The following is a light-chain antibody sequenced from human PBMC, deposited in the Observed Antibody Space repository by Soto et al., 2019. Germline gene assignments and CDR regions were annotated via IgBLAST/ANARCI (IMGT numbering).Light chain of an antibody. CDR3: QQRSNWPLT. J-gene: IGKJ4*01. CDR2: DAS. CDR1: QSVSSY. Sequence: EIVLTQSSATLSLSPGERATLSCRASQSVSSYLAWYQQKPGQAPRLLIYDASNRATGIPAKVSGSGCWTDFTLTISSLEPEYFAVSYCQQRSNWPLTFGGGTKVEIK. V-gene: IGKV3-11*01.